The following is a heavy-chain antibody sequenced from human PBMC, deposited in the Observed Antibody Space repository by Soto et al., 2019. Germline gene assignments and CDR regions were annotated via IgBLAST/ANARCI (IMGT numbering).Heavy chain of an antibody. CDR2: IKQDGSEK. J-gene: IGHJ6*03. Sequence: GGSLRLSCAASGFTFSSYWMSWVRQAPGKGLEWVANIKQDGSEKYYVDSVKGRFTISRDNAKNSLYLQMNSLRAEDTAVYYCARGGPHPLYYYYYMDVWGKGTTVTVSS. CDR3: ARGGPHPLYYYYYMDV. CDR1: GFTFSSYW. V-gene: IGHV3-7*01.